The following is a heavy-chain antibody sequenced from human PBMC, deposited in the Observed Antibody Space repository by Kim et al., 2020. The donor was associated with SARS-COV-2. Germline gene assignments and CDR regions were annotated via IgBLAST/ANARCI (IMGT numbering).Heavy chain of an antibody. V-gene: IGHV1-18*01. CDR3: ARTGSGGAFDY. CDR2: INTDNGYT. Sequence: ASVKVSCKASGYTFNSDGLSWVRQAPGQGLEWLGWINTDNGYTKLVQRLQDRVTMTTDTSTSTAYMELRSLRDDDTAVYFCARTGSGGAFDYWGQGTLVT. CDR1: GYTFNSDG. J-gene: IGHJ4*02. D-gene: IGHD2-8*02.